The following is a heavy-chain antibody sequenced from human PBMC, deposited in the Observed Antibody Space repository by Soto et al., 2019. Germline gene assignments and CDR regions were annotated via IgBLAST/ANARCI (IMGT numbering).Heavy chain of an antibody. Sequence: SETLSLTCAVYGGSFSGYYWSWIRQPPGKGLEWIGEINHSGSTNYNPSLKSRVTISVDTSKNQFSLKLSSVTAADTAVYYCARGGRGYSGYEFDYWGQGTLVTVSS. J-gene: IGHJ4*02. CDR1: GGSFSGYY. CDR2: INHSGST. V-gene: IGHV4-34*01. CDR3: ARGGRGYSGYEFDY. D-gene: IGHD5-12*01.